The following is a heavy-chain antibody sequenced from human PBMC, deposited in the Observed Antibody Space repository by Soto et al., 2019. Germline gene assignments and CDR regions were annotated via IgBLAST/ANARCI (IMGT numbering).Heavy chain of an antibody. J-gene: IGHJ6*02. D-gene: IGHD2-2*01. CDR2: IRSKANSYAT. Sequence: EVQLVESGGGLVQPGGSLKLSCAASGFTFSGAAMHWVRQASGKGLEWVGRIRSKANSYATEYAASVKGRFTISRDDSKNTAYLQMASLKTEDTAVYYCRGYCISSSCYESGMDVWGQGTTVIVSS. V-gene: IGHV3-73*01. CDR1: GFTFSGAA. CDR3: RGYCISSSCYESGMDV.